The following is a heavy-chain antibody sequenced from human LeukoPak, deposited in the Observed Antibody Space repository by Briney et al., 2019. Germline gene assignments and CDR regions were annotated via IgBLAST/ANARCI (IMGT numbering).Heavy chain of an antibody. CDR3: ARDRSLRFLEWYHRLFYYYGMDV. Sequence: PGESLKISCKGSGYTFTSYGISWVRQAPGQGLEWMGWISAYNGNTNYAQKLQSRVTMTTDTSTSTAYMELRSLRSDDTAVYYCARDRSLRFLEWYHRLFYYYGMDVWGQGTTVTVSS. V-gene: IGHV1-18*01. CDR1: GYTFTSYG. J-gene: IGHJ6*02. D-gene: IGHD3-3*01. CDR2: ISAYNGNT.